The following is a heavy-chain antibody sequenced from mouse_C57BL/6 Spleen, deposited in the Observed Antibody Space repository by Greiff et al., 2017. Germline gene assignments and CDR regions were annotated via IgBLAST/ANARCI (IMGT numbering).Heavy chain of an antibody. Sequence: EVKLVESGGGLVKPGGSLKLSCAASGFTFSDYGMHWVRQAPEKGLEWVAYISSGSSTIYYADTVKGRFTISRDNAKHTLFLQMTSLRSEDTAMYYCARPLYYGYEGYFDYWGQGTTLTVSS. CDR2: ISSGSSTI. CDR3: ARPLYYGYEGYFDY. J-gene: IGHJ2*01. V-gene: IGHV5-17*01. CDR1: GFTFSDYG. D-gene: IGHD2-2*01.